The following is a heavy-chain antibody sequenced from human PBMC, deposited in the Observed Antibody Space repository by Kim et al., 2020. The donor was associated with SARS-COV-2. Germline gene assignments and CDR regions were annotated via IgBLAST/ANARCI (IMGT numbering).Heavy chain of an antibody. CDR1: GFTFNSYA. Sequence: GGSLRLSCAASGFTFNSYAMSWVRQAPGKGLEWVTTISGGGGTTYYADSVKGRFTISRDNSKSTLSLQMNNLRADDTAVYYCAKKFTATINWFDPWGQGTLVTVSS. CDR2: ISGGGGTT. V-gene: IGHV3-23*01. D-gene: IGHD5-18*01. J-gene: IGHJ5*02. CDR3: AKKFTATINWFDP.